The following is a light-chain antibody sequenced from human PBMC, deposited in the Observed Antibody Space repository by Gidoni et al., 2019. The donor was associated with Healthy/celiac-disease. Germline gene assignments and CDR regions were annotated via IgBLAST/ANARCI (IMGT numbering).Light chain of an antibody. V-gene: IGKV1-6*01. J-gene: IGKJ1*01. CDR3: LQDYNYPT. CDR1: QGIRND. CDR2: AAS. Sequence: AIQMNPSPSSLSASVGDRVTITCRASQGIRNDLGWYQQKPGKAPKLLIYAASSLQSGVPSRFSGSGSGTDFTLTISSLQPEDFATYYCLQDYNYPTFGQGPKVEIK.